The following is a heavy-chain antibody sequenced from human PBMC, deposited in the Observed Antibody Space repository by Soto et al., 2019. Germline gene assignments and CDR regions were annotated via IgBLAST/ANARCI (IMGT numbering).Heavy chain of an antibody. CDR2: IYSGGST. D-gene: IGHD2-15*01. V-gene: IGHV3-66*01. CDR3: GRGGGGGTHYYYYYGMDV. Sequence: PGGSLRLSWAASGFTVSSNYMSWVRQAPGKGLEWVSVIYSGGSTYYADSVKGRFTISRDNSKNTLYLQMNSLRAEDTAVYYCGRGGGGGTHYYYYYGMDVWGQGTTVTVSS. J-gene: IGHJ6*02. CDR1: GFTVSSNY.